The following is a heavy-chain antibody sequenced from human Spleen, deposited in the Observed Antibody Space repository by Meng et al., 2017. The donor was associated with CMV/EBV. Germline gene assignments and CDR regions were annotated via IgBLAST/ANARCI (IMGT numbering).Heavy chain of an antibody. V-gene: IGHV5-51*01. CDR2: IYPGDSDT. CDR1: GYSCTSYW. CDR3: ARQYYYDSSGYFDY. J-gene: IGHJ4*02. Sequence: KGSGYSCTSYWIGWVRQMPGKGLEWMGIIYPGDSDTRYSPSFQGQVTISADKSISTAYLQWSSLKASDTAMYYCARQYYYDSSGYFDYWGQGTLVTVSS. D-gene: IGHD3-22*01.